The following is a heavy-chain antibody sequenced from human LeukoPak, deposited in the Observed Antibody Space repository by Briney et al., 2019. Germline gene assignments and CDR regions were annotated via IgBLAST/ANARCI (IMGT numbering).Heavy chain of an antibody. V-gene: IGHV4-39*01. CDR2: IYYSGST. Sequence: TSETLSLTCTVSGGSISSSSYYWGWIRQPPWKGLEWIGNIYYSGSTYYNPSLKSRVTISVDTSNNQFSLKLSSVTAADTGVYYCARRTYSYGPFFDYRGQGTLVTVSS. CDR1: GGSISSSSYY. CDR3: ARRTYSYGPFFDY. J-gene: IGHJ4*02. D-gene: IGHD5-18*01.